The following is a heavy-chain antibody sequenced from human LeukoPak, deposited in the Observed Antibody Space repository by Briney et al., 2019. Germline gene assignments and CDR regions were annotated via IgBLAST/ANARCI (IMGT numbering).Heavy chain of an antibody. V-gene: IGHV3-48*03. J-gene: IGHJ4*02. Sequence: PGGSLRLSCAASGFTFSSYEMNWVRQAPGKGLEWVSYISSSGSTIYYADSVKGRFTISRDNAKNSLYLQMNSLRAEDTAAYYCARDLISQGDYWGQGTLVTVSS. CDR3: ARDLISQGDY. CDR1: GFTFSSYE. CDR2: ISSSGSTI.